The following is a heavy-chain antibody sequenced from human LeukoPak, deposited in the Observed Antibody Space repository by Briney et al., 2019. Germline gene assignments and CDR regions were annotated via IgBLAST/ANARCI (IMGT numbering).Heavy chain of an antibody. V-gene: IGHV4-34*01. D-gene: IGHD6-13*01. Sequence: PSETLSLTCTVSGGSISGYYWSWIRQPPGKGLEWIGEINHSGSTNYNPSLKSRVTISVDTSKNQFSLKLSSVTAADTAVYYCAREGAGIAAAGQVDYWGQGTLVTVSS. CDR2: INHSGST. J-gene: IGHJ4*02. CDR1: GGSISGYY. CDR3: AREGAGIAAAGQVDY.